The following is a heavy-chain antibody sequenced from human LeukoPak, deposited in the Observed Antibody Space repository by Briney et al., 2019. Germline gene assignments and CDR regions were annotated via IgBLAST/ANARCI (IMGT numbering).Heavy chain of an antibody. V-gene: IGHV3-48*03. J-gene: IGHJ4*02. CDR2: ISPTGYTI. D-gene: IGHD3-10*01. CDR3: ARVGYHGSGSFDY. CDR1: TFSFSNYE. Sequence: GGSLRHSCAASTFSFSNYEMNWVRKAPGQGLEWVSYISPTGYTIYYADSVKGRFTISRDSAKNSLYLQISSLRAEDRPVYYCARVGYHGSGSFDYWGQGTLVTVSS.